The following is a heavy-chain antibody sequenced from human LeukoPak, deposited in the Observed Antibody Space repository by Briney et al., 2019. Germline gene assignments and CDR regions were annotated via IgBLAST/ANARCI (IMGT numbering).Heavy chain of an antibody. Sequence: PGGSLRLSCAASGFIFSSNYMSWVRQAPGKGLEWVSIIYSSGSTYFADSVKGRFTISRDNSKNTLYLQMNSLRAGDTAVYYCARGRGDYYFDYWGQGTLVTVSS. CDR2: IYSSGST. CDR1: GFIFSSNY. V-gene: IGHV3-53*01. D-gene: IGHD2-21*02. J-gene: IGHJ4*02. CDR3: ARGRGDYYFDY.